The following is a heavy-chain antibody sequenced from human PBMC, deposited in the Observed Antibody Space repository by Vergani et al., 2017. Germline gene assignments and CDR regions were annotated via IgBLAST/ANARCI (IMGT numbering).Heavy chain of an antibody. Sequence: QVQLVQSGAEVKKPGASVKVSCKASGYNFTSYGISWVRQAHGQGLEWMGCIRAYNGNTYYAQQLQGRVTMTTDTSTSTAYMELRSLRSDDTAVYYWASCQDSVVIPASSYSYDYYGIDVWGQGTTVTVSS. D-gene: IGHD2-2*01. J-gene: IGHJ6*02. CDR3: ASCQDSVVIPASSYSYDYYGIDV. CDR2: IRAYNGNT. CDR1: GYNFTSYG. V-gene: IGHV1-18*04.